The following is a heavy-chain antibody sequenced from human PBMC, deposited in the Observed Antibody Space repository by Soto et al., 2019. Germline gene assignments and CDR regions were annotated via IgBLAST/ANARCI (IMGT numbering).Heavy chain of an antibody. CDR2: ISAYNGNT. CDR3: ARDVPPPDY. CDR1: GYTFSSYA. J-gene: IGHJ4*02. V-gene: IGHV1-18*01. Sequence: QVQLVQSGAEVKKPGASVKVSCKASGYTFSSYAISWVRQAPGQGLEWMGWISAYNGNTKYAQKLQGRVTMTTDTPTSTDYMERRSRGADATAVYYCARDVPPPDYWGQGTLVTVSS. D-gene: IGHD6-6*01.